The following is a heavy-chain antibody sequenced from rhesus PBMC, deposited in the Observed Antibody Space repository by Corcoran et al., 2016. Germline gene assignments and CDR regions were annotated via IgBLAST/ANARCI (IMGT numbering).Heavy chain of an antibody. CDR1: GYSFTTHY. V-gene: IGHV1-180*01. CDR2: ISPYNGNK. J-gene: IGHJ4*01. CDR3: TRDKSGGFDY. Sequence: QVQLVQSGGEIKQPGASVKLSCKASGYSFTTHYLHWLRQAPGQGLEWIGQISPYNGNKHYAQTFQGRVTITTDTSTSTAYMALSSLRSEDTAVYYCTRDKSGGFDYWGQGVLVTVSS.